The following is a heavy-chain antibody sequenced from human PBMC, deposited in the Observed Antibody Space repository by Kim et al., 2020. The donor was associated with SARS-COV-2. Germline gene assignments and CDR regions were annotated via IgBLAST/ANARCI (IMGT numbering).Heavy chain of an antibody. Sequence: GGSLRLSCAASGFTFSGSNIHWVRQASGRGLEWVGRISTKAKSYATAYAASVKGRFTISRDDPKNTAYLQMNSPRAEDTAVYYCTSLTSSGETYWGQGTLVTVSS. V-gene: IGHV3-73*01. J-gene: IGHJ4*02. CDR1: GFTFSGSN. D-gene: IGHD5-12*01. CDR2: ISTKAKSYAT. CDR3: TSLTSSGETY.